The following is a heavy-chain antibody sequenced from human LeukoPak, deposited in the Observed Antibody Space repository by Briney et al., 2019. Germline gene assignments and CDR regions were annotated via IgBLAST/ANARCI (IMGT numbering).Heavy chain of an antibody. Sequence: SSETLSLTCTVSGGSISSRSYYWGWIRQPPGKGLEWIGSIYYSGSTYYNPSLKSRVTISVDTSKNQFSLKLSSVTAADTAVYYCARQYSSSYYYYYGMDVWGQGTTVTVSS. V-gene: IGHV4-39*01. CDR1: GGSISSRSYY. J-gene: IGHJ6*02. CDR3: ARQYSSSYYYYYGMDV. CDR2: IYYSGST. D-gene: IGHD6-13*01.